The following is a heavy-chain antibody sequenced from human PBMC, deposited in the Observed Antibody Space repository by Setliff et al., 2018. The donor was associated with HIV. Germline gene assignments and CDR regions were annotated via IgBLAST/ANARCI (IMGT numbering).Heavy chain of an antibody. J-gene: IGHJ4*02. CDR3: ARGRFCTTTSCLFDQ. D-gene: IGHD2-2*01. CDR2: ISGSGGST. CDR1: GFTFSSYA. Sequence: GGSLRLSCAASGFTFSSYAMSWVRQAPGKGLEWVSAISGSGGSTYYADSVKGRFTISRDNSKNTVFLQMYGLRLEDTAVYYCARGRFCTTTSCLFDQWGQGSLGTVSS. V-gene: IGHV3-23*01.